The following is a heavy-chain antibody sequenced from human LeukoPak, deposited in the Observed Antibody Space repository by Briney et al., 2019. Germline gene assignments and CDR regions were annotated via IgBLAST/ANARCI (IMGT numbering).Heavy chain of an antibody. D-gene: IGHD2-2*01. CDR2: ISYDGSNK. Sequence: GGSLRLSCAASGFTFSSYAMHWVRQAPGKGLEGVAVISYDGSNKYYADSVKGRLTLTRNNPKNPLYLQMNSLRPENTPVYYWAREPPIVVVPADIDYWSQGNLVTVSS. CDR1: GFTFSSYA. CDR3: AREPPIVVVPADIDY. V-gene: IGHV3-30*01. J-gene: IGHJ4*02.